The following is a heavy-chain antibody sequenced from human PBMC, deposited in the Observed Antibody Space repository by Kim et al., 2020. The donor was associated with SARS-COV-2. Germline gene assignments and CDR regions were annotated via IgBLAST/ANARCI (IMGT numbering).Heavy chain of an antibody. V-gene: IGHV4-31*03. CDR3: ARVSIAAAGAFDI. CDR2: IYYSGST. CDR1: GGSISSGGYY. D-gene: IGHD6-13*01. Sequence: SETLSLTCTVSGGSISSGGYYWSWIRQHPGKGLEWIGYIYYSGSTYYNPSLKSRVTISVDTSKNQFSLKLSSVTAADTAVYYCARVSIAAAGAFDIWGQGTMVTVSS. J-gene: IGHJ3*02.